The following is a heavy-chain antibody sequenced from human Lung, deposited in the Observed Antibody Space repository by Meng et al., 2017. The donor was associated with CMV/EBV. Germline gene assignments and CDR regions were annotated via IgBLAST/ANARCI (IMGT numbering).Heavy chain of an antibody. V-gene: IGHV4-4*07. J-gene: IGHJ4*02. CDR2: LYPDGST. CDR3: ARTPVRFCNTHMCYAFDY. D-gene: IGHD2-2*01. Sequence: QEQLHESVPRLVKPSETLSVTCFVSSDSITNYFWSWVRQPAGKGLEWIGRLYPDGSTDYNPSLSSRLTLSLDTSKIRFSLKLRSVTAADTAIYYCARTPVRFCNTHMCYAFDYWGQGALVTVSS. CDR1: SDSITNYF.